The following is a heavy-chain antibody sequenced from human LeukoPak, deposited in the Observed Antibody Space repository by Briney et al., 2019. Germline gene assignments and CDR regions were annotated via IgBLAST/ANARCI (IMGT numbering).Heavy chain of an antibody. CDR3: ARGGIAAAGFDY. J-gene: IGHJ4*02. Sequence: PSETLSLTCSVSGGSISSGSYYWSWIRQPPGKGLEWIGYIYYSGSTNYNPSFKSRVTISVDTSKNQFSLKLSSVTAADTAVYYCARGGIAAAGFDYWGQGTLVTVSS. CDR2: IYYSGST. V-gene: IGHV4-61*01. CDR1: GGSISSGSYY. D-gene: IGHD6-13*01.